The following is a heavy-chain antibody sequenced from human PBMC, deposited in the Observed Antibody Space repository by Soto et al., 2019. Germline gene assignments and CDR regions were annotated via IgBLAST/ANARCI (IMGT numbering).Heavy chain of an antibody. J-gene: IGHJ6*02. CDR1: GFTFSSYA. CDR3: AKDTDYDFWSGYCYYYYGMDG. Sequence: GGSLRLSCAASGFTFSSYAMSWVRQAPGKGLEWVSAISGSGGSTYYADSVKGRFTISRDNSKNTLYLQMNSLRAEDTAVYYCAKDTDYDFWSGYCYYYYGMDGWGQGTTVTVSS. V-gene: IGHV3-23*01. CDR2: ISGSGGST. D-gene: IGHD3-3*01.